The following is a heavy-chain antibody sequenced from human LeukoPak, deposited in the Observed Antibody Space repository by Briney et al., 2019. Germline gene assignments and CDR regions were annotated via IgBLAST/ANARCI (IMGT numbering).Heavy chain of an antibody. V-gene: IGHV3-30*18. J-gene: IGHJ1*01. CDR3: AKDQTPPLH. CDR1: GFTFSSYG. Sequence: GGSLRLSCAASGFTFSSYGMHWVRQAPGKGLEWVAAISYDGSNKYYADSVKGRFTISRDNSKNTLYLQMNSLRAEDTAVYYCAKDQTPPLHWGQGTLVTVSS. CDR2: ISYDGSNK. D-gene: IGHD4-23*01.